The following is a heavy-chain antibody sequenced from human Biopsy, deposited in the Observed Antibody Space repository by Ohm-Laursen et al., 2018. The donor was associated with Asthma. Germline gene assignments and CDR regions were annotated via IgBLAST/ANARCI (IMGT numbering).Heavy chain of an antibody. V-gene: IGHV7-4-1*02. CDR2: INTNTGNP. CDR3: ARMISYYHEMRAPFFDY. D-gene: IGHD3-22*01. J-gene: IGHJ4*02. Sequence: ESSVKVSCKASGYTVTRYAINWVRQAPGQGLEWMGWINTNTGNPTYAQGFTGRFVFSLDTSVNTAHLRISSLKAEDTAVYYCARMISYYHEMRAPFFDYWGQETLVTVSS. CDR1: GYTVTRYA.